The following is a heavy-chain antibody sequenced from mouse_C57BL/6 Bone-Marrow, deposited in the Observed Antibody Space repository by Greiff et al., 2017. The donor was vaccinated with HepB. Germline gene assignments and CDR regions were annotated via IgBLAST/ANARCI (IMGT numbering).Heavy chain of an antibody. CDR3: ARDRWLLSFFVAY. V-gene: IGHV5-4*01. Sequence: EVKLVESGGGLVKPGGSLKLSCAASGFTFSSYALSWVRQTPEKRLEWVATISDGGSYTYYPDNVKGRFTISRDNAKNNRYLQMSHLKSEDTAMYYCARDRWLLSFFVAYWGQGTLVTVSA. CDR2: ISDGGSYT. CDR1: GFTFSSYA. D-gene: IGHD2-3*01. J-gene: IGHJ3*01.